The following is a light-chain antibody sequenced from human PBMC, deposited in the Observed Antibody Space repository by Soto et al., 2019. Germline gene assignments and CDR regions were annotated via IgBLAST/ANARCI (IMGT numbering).Light chain of an antibody. V-gene: IGLV1-44*01. Sequence: QSALPQPPSASWTPGQWVTISCSGSSSNIGSNTENWYQQLPGTAPKLLIYSNNQRPSVVPERFSGSKSGTSASLAISGLQSEDEADYYCAALDDSLNGYVLGTGTKVTDL. CDR3: AALDDSLNGYV. J-gene: IGLJ1*01. CDR1: SSNIGSNT. CDR2: SNN.